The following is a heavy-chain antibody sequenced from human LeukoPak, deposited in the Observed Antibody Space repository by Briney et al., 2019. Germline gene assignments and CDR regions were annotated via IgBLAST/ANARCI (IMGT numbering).Heavy chain of an antibody. J-gene: IGHJ6*02. CDR3: AREVYYDSSGYYLETDGMDV. D-gene: IGHD3-22*01. V-gene: IGHV3-21*01. Sequence: GGSLRLSCAASGFTFSSYSMNWVRQAPGKGLEWVSSISSSSSYIYYADSVKGRFTISRDNSKNTLYLQMNSLRAEDTAVYYCAREVYYDSSGYYLETDGMDVWGQGTTVTVSS. CDR2: ISSSSSYI. CDR1: GFTFSSYS.